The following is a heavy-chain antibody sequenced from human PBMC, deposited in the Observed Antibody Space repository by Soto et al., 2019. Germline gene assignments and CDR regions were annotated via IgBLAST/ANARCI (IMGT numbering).Heavy chain of an antibody. CDR1: GGSFSGHY. J-gene: IGHJ3*02. V-gene: IGHV4-34*01. CDR3: VMRPWAFDI. CDR2: INDSGST. Sequence: QVQLQQWGAGLLKPSETLSLTCAVYGGSFSGHYWTWIRQAPGKGLEWIGEINDSGSTNYNPSLKSRSTISLVTSKKQCSLKLRSPTAADTAVYYCVMRPWAFDIWGQGTMVTVSS.